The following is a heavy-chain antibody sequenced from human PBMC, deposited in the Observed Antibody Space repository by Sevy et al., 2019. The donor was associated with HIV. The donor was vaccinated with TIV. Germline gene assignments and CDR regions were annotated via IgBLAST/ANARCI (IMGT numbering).Heavy chain of an antibody. Sequence: NRGESLKISCKGSGYSFISYWIDWVRQMPGKGLEWMGIIYPGDSDTRYSPSFQGQVTISADKSISTAYLQWSSLKASDTAMYYCATYYGSGSYYNVFDYWGQGTLVTVSS. CDR3: ATYYGSGSYYNVFDY. J-gene: IGHJ4*02. D-gene: IGHD3-10*01. V-gene: IGHV5-51*01. CDR1: GYSFISYW. CDR2: IYPGDSDT.